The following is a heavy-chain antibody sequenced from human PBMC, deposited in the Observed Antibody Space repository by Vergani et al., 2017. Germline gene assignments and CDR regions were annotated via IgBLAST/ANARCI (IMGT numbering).Heavy chain of an antibody. CDR2: IHTGGST. J-gene: IGHJ4*02. V-gene: IGHV4-61*02. Sequence: QVKLQESGPGLLKPSQTLSLTCTVSGESIRSGSHYWSWIRQPAGKGPEWIGHIHTGGSTDLNPSFKRRVSISVDTTKSQFSLKLNSVTVADTAVDYCARSRPYCTSGSCPAIWGQGTLVTVSS. CDR3: ARSRPYCTSGSCPAI. D-gene: IGHD2-15*01. CDR1: GESIRSGSHY.